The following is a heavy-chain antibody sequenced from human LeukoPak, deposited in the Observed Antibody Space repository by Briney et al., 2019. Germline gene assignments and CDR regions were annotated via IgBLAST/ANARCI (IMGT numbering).Heavy chain of an antibody. D-gene: IGHD2-2*01. CDR1: GFTFSSYG. V-gene: IGHV3-33*01. Sequence: GRSLRLSCAASGFTFSSYGMHWVRQAPGKGLEWVAVIWYDGSNKNYADSVKGRFTISRDNSKNTLYLQMNSLRAEDTAVYYCVDIVVVPAAATSDYWGQGTLVTVSS. CDR2: IWYDGSNK. J-gene: IGHJ4*02. CDR3: VDIVVVPAAATSDY.